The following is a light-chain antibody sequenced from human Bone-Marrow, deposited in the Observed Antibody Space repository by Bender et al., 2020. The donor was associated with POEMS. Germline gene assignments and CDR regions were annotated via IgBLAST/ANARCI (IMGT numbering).Light chain of an antibody. CDR2: EVT. CDR1: SSDVGDFNY. CDR3: SSYTSTSPWV. J-gene: IGLJ3*02. Sequence: QSALTQPASVSGSPGQSITISCTGTSSDVGDFNYASWYQQHPGRAPKLMIYEVTNRPSGVSSRFSGSKSGNTASLTISGLQAEDEADYYCSSYTSTSPWVFGGGTKLTVL. V-gene: IGLV2-14*01.